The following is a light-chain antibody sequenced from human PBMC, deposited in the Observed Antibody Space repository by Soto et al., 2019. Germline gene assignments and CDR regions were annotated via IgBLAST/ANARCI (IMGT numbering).Light chain of an antibody. CDR1: QSISDW. Sequence: DIQMTQSPSTLSASVGDRVTITCRASQSISDWLAWYQQKPGKAPKLLIYDASNLVTGVPSRFSGSGSGTDFTLTISSLQPDDFATYYCQQYDTYLRTFGQGTKVDIK. CDR3: QQYDTYLRT. CDR2: DAS. V-gene: IGKV1-5*01. J-gene: IGKJ1*01.